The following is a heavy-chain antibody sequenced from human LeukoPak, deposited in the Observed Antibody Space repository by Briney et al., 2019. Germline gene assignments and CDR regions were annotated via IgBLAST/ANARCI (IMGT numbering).Heavy chain of an antibody. Sequence: SETLSLTCTVSGGSISSSTYYWGWIRRPPVKGLEWIGSIYYSGNTYYNPSLKSRVTVSVDTSKNQFSLILTSVTAADTAVYYCVRGSTLRHYQYWGQGTLVTVSS. V-gene: IGHV4-39*01. CDR2: IYYSGNT. CDR3: VRGSTLRHYQY. CDR1: GGSISSSTYY. J-gene: IGHJ4*02. D-gene: IGHD3-16*01.